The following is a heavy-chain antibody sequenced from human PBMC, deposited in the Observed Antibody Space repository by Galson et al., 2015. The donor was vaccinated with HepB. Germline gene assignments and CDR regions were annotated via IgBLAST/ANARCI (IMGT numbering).Heavy chain of an antibody. CDR3: ARDSDPSGWYPLDAFDI. J-gene: IGHJ3*02. V-gene: IGHV3-33*01. CDR2: IWYDGSNK. Sequence: SLRLSCAASGFSFSSYGMHWVRQAPGKGLEWVAVIWYDGSNKYYADSVKGRFTISRDNSKNTLYLQMNSLRAEDTAVYYCARDSDPSGWYPLDAFDIWGQGTMVTVSS. CDR1: GFSFSSYG. D-gene: IGHD6-19*01.